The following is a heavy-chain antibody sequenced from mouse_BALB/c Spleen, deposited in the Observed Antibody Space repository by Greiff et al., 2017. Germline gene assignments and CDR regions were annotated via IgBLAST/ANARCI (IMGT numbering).Heavy chain of an antibody. V-gene: IGHV1-9*01. J-gene: IGHJ4*01. Sequence: QVQLQQSGAELMKPGASVKISCKATGYTFSSYWIEWVKQRPGHGLEWIGEILPGSGSTNYNEKFKGKATFTADTSSNTAYMQLSSLTSEDSAVYYCARANVARAVLDAMDYWGQGTSVTVSS. CDR2: ILPGSGST. CDR1: GYTFSSYW. CDR3: ARANVARAVLDAMDY. D-gene: IGHD1-1*01.